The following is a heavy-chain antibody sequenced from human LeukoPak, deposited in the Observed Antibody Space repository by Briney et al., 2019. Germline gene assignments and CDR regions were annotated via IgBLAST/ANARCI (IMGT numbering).Heavy chain of an antibody. CDR2: INAYNGNT. Sequence: ASVKVSCKASGYTFTSYGISWVRQAPGQGLEWMGWINAYNGNTNSAQKLQGRVTMTTDTSTSTAYMELRSLRSDDTAVYHCARALLPRGVMIGNDYWGQGTLVTVSS. CDR1: GYTFTSYG. V-gene: IGHV1-18*01. CDR3: ARALLPRGVMIGNDY. D-gene: IGHD3-10*01. J-gene: IGHJ4*02.